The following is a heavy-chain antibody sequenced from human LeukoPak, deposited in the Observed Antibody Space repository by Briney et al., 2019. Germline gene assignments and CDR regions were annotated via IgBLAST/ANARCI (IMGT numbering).Heavy chain of an antibody. J-gene: IGHJ4*02. CDR2: IYHRGST. CDR3: ARYGSGTYPRFDY. D-gene: IGHD3-10*01. V-gene: IGHV4-31*03. Sequence: SKTLSLTCTVSGGSISSGGYYWSWIRQHPGKGLEWIGYIYHRGSTYYNPSLKSRVTIPVDTSKNQFSLNLTSVTAADTAVYYCARYGSGTYPRFDYWGQGILVTVSS. CDR1: GGSISSGGYY.